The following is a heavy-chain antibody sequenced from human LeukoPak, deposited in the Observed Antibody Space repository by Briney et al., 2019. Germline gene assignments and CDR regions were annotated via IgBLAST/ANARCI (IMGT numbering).Heavy chain of an antibody. CDR1: GGSLSGYY. CDR2: IYNSGST. CDR3: ARADYYDSGGSYPGWCDP. J-gene: IGHJ5*02. D-gene: IGHD3-22*01. Sequence: SETLSLTCTVYGGSLSGYYWSWIRQPAGKGLEWIGRIYNSGSTNYNPSLKSRVTMSVDTSKNQFSLKLISVAAADTAVYYCARADYYDSGGSYPGWCDPGCRGTVVTVSS. V-gene: IGHV4-4*07.